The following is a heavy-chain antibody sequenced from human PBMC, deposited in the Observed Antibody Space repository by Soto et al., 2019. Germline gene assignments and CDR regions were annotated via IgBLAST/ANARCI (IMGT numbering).Heavy chain of an antibody. Sequence: GGSLRLSCEASGFNFGAYAMSWVRQAPGKGLEWVSGISGSSSGAYYTDSVKGRFTISRDNSKNTVYLQMNSLRGEDTAVYYCAKDRSENFWVYYYAMDVWGQGTAVTVSS. D-gene: IGHD6-19*01. V-gene: IGHV3-23*01. CDR1: GFNFGAYA. CDR3: AKDRSENFWVYYYAMDV. CDR2: ISGSSSGA. J-gene: IGHJ6*02.